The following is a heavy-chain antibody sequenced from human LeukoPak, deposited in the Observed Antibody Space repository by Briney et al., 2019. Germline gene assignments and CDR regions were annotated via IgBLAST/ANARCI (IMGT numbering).Heavy chain of an antibody. CDR3: ARGYCTSSSCYRWYFDL. V-gene: IGHV4-59*01. D-gene: IGHD2-2*01. CDR2: IYYSEST. CDR1: GGTISSYY. J-gene: IGHJ2*01. Sequence: SETLSLTCTVSGGTISSYYWGWIRQPPGKGLEWIGHIYYSESTNYNHSFKSRVTISVGTSKNQFSLKLSSVTAADTAVYYCARGYCTSSSCYRWYFDLCGRGTLVTVSS.